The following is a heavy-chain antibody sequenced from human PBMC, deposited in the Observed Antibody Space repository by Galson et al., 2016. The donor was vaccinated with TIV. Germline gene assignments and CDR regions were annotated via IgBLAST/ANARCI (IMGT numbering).Heavy chain of an antibody. J-gene: IGHJ3*02. CDR1: GYTFTEYY. D-gene: IGHD1/OR15-1a*01. CDR2: INPNSGGT. V-gene: IGHV1-2*04. Sequence: SCAASGYTFTEYYIHWVRQAPGQGLEWMGWINPNSGGTMYAQKFQGWVTMTRDTSITTAYMELSRLKSDDTAVYYCAKIGQEHDAFDIWGQGTMVTVFS. CDR3: AKIGQEHDAFDI.